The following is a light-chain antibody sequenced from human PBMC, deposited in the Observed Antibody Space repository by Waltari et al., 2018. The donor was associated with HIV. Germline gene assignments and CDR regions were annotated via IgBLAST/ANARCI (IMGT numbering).Light chain of an antibody. J-gene: IGLJ1*01. CDR2: DVN. CDR1: ASDVGGYHY. CDR3: CSYAGSSYV. V-gene: IGLV2-11*01. Sequence: QSALTQPRPVSGSPGQSVTISCTGSASDVGGYHYVSCYQQHPAKAPKLLIYDVNKRPSGVPDRFSGSKSGNTASLTISGLQTEDEADYYCCSYAGSSYVFGTETKVTVL.